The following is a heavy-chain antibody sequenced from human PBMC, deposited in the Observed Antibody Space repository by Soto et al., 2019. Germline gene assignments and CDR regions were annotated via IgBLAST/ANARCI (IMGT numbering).Heavy chain of an antibody. CDR2: IYYSGST. CDR1: GGSISSGGYY. Sequence: QVQLQESGPGLVKPSQTLSLTCTVSGGSISSGGYYWSWIRQHPGKGLEWIGYIYYSGSTFYNPSLKSRVTISVDTSKNQFSLKRSSVTAADTAVYYCARVSCISTSCYAYYYYGMDVWGQGTTVTVSS. V-gene: IGHV4-31*03. CDR3: ARVSCISTSCYAYYYYGMDV. J-gene: IGHJ6*02. D-gene: IGHD2-2*01.